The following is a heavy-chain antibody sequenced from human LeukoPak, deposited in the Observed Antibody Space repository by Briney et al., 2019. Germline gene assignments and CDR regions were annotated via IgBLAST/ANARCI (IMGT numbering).Heavy chain of an antibody. CDR2: INSDGSST. CDR1: GFTFSSYW. V-gene: IGHV3-74*01. CDR3: ARGRGVVASKHFDY. J-gene: IGHJ4*02. Sequence: GGSLRLSCAASGFTFSSYWMHWVRQAPGKGLVGVSRINSDGSSTSYADSVKGRFTISRDNAKNTLYLQMNSLRAEDTAVYYCARGRGVVASKHFDYWGQGTLVTVSS. D-gene: IGHD5-12*01.